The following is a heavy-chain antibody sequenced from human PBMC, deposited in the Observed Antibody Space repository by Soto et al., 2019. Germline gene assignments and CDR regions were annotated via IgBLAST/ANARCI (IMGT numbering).Heavy chain of an antibody. J-gene: IGHJ4*02. Sequence: PSETLSPTCAVSGGSISSSNWWSWVRQPPGKGLEWIGEIYHSGSTNYNPSLKSQVTISVDKSKNQFSLKLSSVTAADTAVYYCARDGLYYYGSGSYSLGYWGQGTLVTVSS. CDR1: GGSISSSNW. CDR3: ARDGLYYYGSGSYSLGY. V-gene: IGHV4-4*02. CDR2: IYHSGST. D-gene: IGHD3-10*01.